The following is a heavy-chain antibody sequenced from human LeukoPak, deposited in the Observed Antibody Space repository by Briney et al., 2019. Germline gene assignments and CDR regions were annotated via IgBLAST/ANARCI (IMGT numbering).Heavy chain of an antibody. CDR3: ARDLEQWPDYYYGMDV. CDR2: INPNSGGT. V-gene: IGHV1-2*02. J-gene: IGHJ6*02. Sequence: ASVKVSCKASGYTFTGYYMHWVGQAPGQGVEGMGWINPNSGGTNYAQKFQGRVTMTRDTSISTAYLELSSLRSEDTAVYYCARDLEQWPDYYYGMDVWGQGTTVTVSS. CDR1: GYTFTGYY. D-gene: IGHD6-19*01.